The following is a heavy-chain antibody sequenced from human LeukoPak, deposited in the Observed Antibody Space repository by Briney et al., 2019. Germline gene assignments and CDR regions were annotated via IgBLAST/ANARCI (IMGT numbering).Heavy chain of an antibody. J-gene: IGHJ6*02. Sequence: PSETLSLTCAVYGGSFSGYYWSWLRQPPGKGLEWIGEINHSGSTNYNPSLKSRVTISVDTSKNQFSLKLSSVTAADTAVYYCARGLRYRYYYGMDVWGQGTTVTVSS. CDR1: GGSFSGYY. D-gene: IGHD3-9*01. CDR2: INHSGST. V-gene: IGHV4-34*01. CDR3: ARGLRYRYYYGMDV.